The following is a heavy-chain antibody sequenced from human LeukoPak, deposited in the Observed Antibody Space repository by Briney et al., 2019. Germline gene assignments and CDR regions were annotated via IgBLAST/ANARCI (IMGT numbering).Heavy chain of an antibody. V-gene: IGHV1-2*02. CDR3: ARGQDELLWFGEFDYYYYYGMDV. J-gene: IGHJ6*02. D-gene: IGHD3-10*01. Sequence: GASVKVSCKASGYTFTGYYMHSVRQAPGQGVEWMGWINPNSGGPNYAQKFQGRPTMTRDTSISTAYMELSRLRSDDTAVYYCARGQDELLWFGEFDYYYYYGMDVWGQGTTVTVSS. CDR1: GYTFTGYY. CDR2: INPNSGGP.